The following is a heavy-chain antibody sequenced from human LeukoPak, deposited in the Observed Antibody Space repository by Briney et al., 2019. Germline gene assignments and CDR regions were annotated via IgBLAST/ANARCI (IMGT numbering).Heavy chain of an antibody. CDR2: MNPNSGNT. V-gene: IGHV1-8*03. Sequence: ASVKVSCKASGYTFTSYDINWVRQAPGQGLEWMGWMNPNSGNTGYAQKFQGRVTITRNTSISTAYMELSSLRSEDTAVYYCARGPQDHYDFWSGYNWFDPWGQGTLVTVSS. J-gene: IGHJ5*02. CDR3: ARGPQDHYDFWSGYNWFDP. D-gene: IGHD3-3*01. CDR1: GYTFTSYD.